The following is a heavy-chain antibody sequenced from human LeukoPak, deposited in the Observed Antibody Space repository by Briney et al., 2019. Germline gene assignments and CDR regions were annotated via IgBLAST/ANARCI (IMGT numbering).Heavy chain of an antibody. V-gene: IGHV3-23*01. CDR2: ISGGGGST. CDR3: AKEASGYGYYFDY. J-gene: IGHJ4*02. D-gene: IGHD3-10*01. CDR1: GFTFTSYS. Sequence: GGSLRLSCAASGFTFTSYSMNWVRQAPGKGLEWVSTISGGGGSTYYADSVKGRFTVSRDNSKNTLYLQVNSLRAEDTAVYYCAKEASGYGYYFDYWGQGTLVTVSS.